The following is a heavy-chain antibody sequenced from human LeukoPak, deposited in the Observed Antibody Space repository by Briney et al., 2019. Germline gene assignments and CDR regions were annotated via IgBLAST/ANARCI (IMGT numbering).Heavy chain of an antibody. Sequence: PSETLSLTCTVSGGSISSSSYYWGWIRQPPGKGLEWIGSIYYSGSTYYNPSLKSRVTISVDTPKNQFSLKLSSVTAADTAVYYCARDLIGGMGTIRAFDIWGQGTMVTVSS. V-gene: IGHV4-39*07. CDR3: ARDLIGGMGTIRAFDI. D-gene: IGHD3-16*01. J-gene: IGHJ3*02. CDR1: GGSISSSSYY. CDR2: IYYSGST.